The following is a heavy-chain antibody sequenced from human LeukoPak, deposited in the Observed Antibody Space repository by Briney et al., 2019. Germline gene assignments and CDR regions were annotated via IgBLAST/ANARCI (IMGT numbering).Heavy chain of an antibody. Sequence: GASVKVSCKASGYTFTRYWIQWVRQAPGQGLEWMGLINPDGGSTAYAHRFQGRVTMTRDTSTSTVYMDLSSLRSEDTAVYYCARAPRNSSTMLDYWGQGTLVTVSS. CDR1: GYTFTRYW. D-gene: IGHD6-13*01. V-gene: IGHV1-46*01. CDR2: INPDGGST. J-gene: IGHJ4*02. CDR3: ARAPRNSSTMLDY.